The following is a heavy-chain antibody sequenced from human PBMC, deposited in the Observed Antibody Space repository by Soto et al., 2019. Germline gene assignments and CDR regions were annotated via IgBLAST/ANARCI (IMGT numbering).Heavy chain of an antibody. CDR3: ARIVVGATVDL. D-gene: IGHD1-26*01. CDR1: GGSFSGYF. CDR2: ISYTGDT. Sequence: SETLSLTCAVYGGSFSGYFWTWIRQPPGKGLEWIAYISYTGDTNYNPSLKSRVTISIDTSRNQFSLTLTSVTAADTAVYFCARIVVGATVDLWGQGSLVTAPQ. J-gene: IGHJ5*02. V-gene: IGHV4-34*11.